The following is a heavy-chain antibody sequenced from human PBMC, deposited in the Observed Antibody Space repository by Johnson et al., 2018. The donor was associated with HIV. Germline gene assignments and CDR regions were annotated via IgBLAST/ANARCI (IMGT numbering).Heavy chain of an antibody. V-gene: IGHV3-13*01. CDR1: GFTFSSYD. CDR3: ARGAQRVPWFREWSYAFDI. Sequence: VQLVESGGDLVQPGGSLRLSCAASGFTFSSYDMHWVRQAPGKGLEWVSAIGTAGDTYYPGSVKGRFTISRENAKNSLYLQMNSLRAGDTAVYYCARGAQRVPWFREWSYAFDIWGQGTMVTVSS. CDR2: IGTAGDT. J-gene: IGHJ3*02. D-gene: IGHD3-10*01.